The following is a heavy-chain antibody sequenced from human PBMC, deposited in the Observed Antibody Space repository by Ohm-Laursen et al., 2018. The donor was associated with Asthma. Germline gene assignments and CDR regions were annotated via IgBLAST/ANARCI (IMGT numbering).Heavy chain of an antibody. J-gene: IGHJ3*02. CDR3: ARFAPTTGTTTDAFDI. Sequence: ASVKASCKTSGYSFTNYYMHWVRQAPGQGLEWMGIINPSGGSTSYAQKFQGRVTITADESTSTAYMELRSLRSDDTAVYYCARFAPTTGTTTDAFDIWGQGTMVTVSS. D-gene: IGHD1-1*01. V-gene: IGHV1-46*01. CDR1: GYSFTNYY. CDR2: INPSGGST.